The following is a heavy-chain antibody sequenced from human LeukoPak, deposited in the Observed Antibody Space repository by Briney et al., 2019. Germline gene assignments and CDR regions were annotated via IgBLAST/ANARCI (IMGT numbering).Heavy chain of an antibody. CDR1: GYTFTSYA. Sequence: ASVRVSCKASGYTFTSYAITWVRQAPGQGLEWMGWINAHNGNTNYAQRLQGRVTLTTDTSTSTAYMELRSLRFDDTAIYYCARSPKIQTRRDWFDPWGQGTLVTVSS. CDR2: INAHNGNT. D-gene: IGHD5-18*01. J-gene: IGHJ5*02. V-gene: IGHV1-18*01. CDR3: ARSPKIQTRRDWFDP.